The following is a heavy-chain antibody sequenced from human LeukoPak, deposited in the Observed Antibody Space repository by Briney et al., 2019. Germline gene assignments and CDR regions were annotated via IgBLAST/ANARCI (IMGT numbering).Heavy chain of an antibody. CDR1: GFTFSSYG. Sequence: PGGSLRLSCAASGFTFSSYGMSWVRQAPGKGLEWVSAISGSGGSTYYADSVKGRFTISRDNSKNTLYLQMNSLRAEDTAVYYCAKDRRYSSSWPDYWGQGTLVTVSS. D-gene: IGHD6-13*01. CDR3: AKDRRYSSSWPDY. CDR2: ISGSGGST. V-gene: IGHV3-23*01. J-gene: IGHJ4*02.